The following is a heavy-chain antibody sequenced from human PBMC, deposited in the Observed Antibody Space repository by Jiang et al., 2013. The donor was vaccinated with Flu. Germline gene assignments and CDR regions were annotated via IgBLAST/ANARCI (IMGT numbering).Heavy chain of an antibody. CDR2: INPNSGGT. CDR3: ARGRFDYYYGMDV. V-gene: IGHV1-2*05. Sequence: QLVESGAEVKKPGASVKVSCKASGYTFTGYYMHWVRQAPGQGLEWMGRINPNSGGTNYAQKFQGRVTMTRDTSISTAYMELSRLRSDDTVVYYCARGRFDYYYGMDVWGQGTTVTVSS. D-gene: IGHD3-10*01. J-gene: IGHJ6*02. CDR1: GYTFTGYY.